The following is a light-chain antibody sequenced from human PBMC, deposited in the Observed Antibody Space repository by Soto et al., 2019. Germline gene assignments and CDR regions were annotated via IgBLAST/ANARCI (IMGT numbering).Light chain of an antibody. CDR2: GAY. V-gene: IGKV3-20*01. CDR1: QSVSSSY. Sequence: EIVLTKSPGNLSLSPGERATLSCRASQSVSSSYLAWYQQKPGQAPRLLIYGAYIRATGILDRFSCSGSGTYFTLTNSRLAPEYFAVYYCPQYGCSPVTFGQGNNVEIK. J-gene: IGKJ1*01. CDR3: PQYGCSPVT.